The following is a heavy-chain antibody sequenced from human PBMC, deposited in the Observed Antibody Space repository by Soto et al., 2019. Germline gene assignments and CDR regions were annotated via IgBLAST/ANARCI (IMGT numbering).Heavy chain of an antibody. CDR2: IYPGDSDT. V-gene: IGHV5-51*01. Sequence: PGESLKISFKGSGYSFTSYWIGRVRQMPGKGLEWMGIIYPGDSDTRYSPSFQGQVTISADKSISTAYLQWSSLKASDTAMYYCARPHMVRGVISNGMDVWGQGTTVTV. J-gene: IGHJ6*02. CDR3: ARPHMVRGVISNGMDV. D-gene: IGHD3-10*01. CDR1: GYSFTSYW.